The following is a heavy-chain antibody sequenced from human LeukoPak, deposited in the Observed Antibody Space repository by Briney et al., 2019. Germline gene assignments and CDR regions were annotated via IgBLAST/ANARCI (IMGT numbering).Heavy chain of an antibody. CDR3: ARARYCSSTSCYRILNWFDP. D-gene: IGHD2-2*01. CDR2: INHSGST. V-gene: IGHV4-34*01. J-gene: IGHJ5*02. CDR1: GGSFSGYY. Sequence: SETLSLTCAVYGGSFSGYYWSWIRQPPGKGLEWIGEINHSGSTNYNPSLKSRVTISVDTSKNQFSLKLSSVTAAGTAVYYCARARYCSSTSCYRILNWFDPWGQGTLVTVSS.